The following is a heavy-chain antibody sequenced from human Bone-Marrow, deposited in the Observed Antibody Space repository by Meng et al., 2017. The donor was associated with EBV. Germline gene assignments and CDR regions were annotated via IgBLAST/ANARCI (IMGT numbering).Heavy chain of an antibody. CDR2: MSPDSGKT. Sequence: QVQRVKFESGVKNPGASVKVSCKGCGYTFSSFDINWVRQATGQGLEWMGWMSPDSGKTGYAEKFQGRVTLTRDTSINTAYLELSSLTSEDTAVYYCARNLYGDGMRDYWGQGTLVTVSS. J-gene: IGHJ4*02. CDR1: GYTFSSFD. D-gene: IGHD2-21*02. V-gene: IGHV1-8*01. CDR3: ARNLYGDGMRDY.